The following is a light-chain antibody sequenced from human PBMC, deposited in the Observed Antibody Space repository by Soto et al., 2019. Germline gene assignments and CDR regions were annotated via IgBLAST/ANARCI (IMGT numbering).Light chain of an antibody. V-gene: IGLV2-14*01. CDR3: SSYTSSSTVV. CDR1: ISDVGGYNY. CDR2: DVS. Sequence: QSVLTQPASVSGSPGQSITISCTGTISDVGGYNYVSWYQQHPGKAPKLMIYDVSNRPSGVSNRFSGSKSGNTAYLTISGLQAEDEADYYCSSYTSSSTVVFGGGTKVTVL. J-gene: IGLJ2*01.